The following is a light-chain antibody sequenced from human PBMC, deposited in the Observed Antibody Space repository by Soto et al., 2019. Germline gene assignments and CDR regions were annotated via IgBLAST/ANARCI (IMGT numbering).Light chain of an antibody. V-gene: IGLV2-14*03. CDR1: SSDVGYFDY. CDR2: DVS. CDR3: SSYASGSTHVL. J-gene: IGLJ3*02. Sequence: QSVPAQPASVSGSPGQSITISCTGTSSDVGYFDYVSRYQQHPGKAPKLMIFDVSDRSSGVSDRFSGSKSGNTASLTISGLQAEDEADYFCSSYASGSTHVLFGGGTKVTVL.